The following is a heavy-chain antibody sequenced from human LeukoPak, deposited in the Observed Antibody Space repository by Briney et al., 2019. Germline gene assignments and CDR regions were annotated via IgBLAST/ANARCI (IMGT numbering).Heavy chain of an antibody. CDR2: IDPSDSYT. D-gene: IGHD6-13*01. CDR1: GYSFTTYW. J-gene: IGHJ4*02. CDR3: ARAYSSNWHFDQ. Sequence: GESLKISCKGSGYSFTTYWINWVRQMPGKGLEWMGRIDPSDSYTNYSPSFQGHVTISADKSISTAYLQWSSLKASDPAMYYCARAYSSNWHFDQWGQGTLVTVSS. V-gene: IGHV5-10-1*01.